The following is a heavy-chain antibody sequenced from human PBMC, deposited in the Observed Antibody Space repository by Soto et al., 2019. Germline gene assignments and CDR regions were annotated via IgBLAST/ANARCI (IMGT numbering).Heavy chain of an antibody. V-gene: IGHV4-61*01. CDR2: IYYSGST. D-gene: IGHD3-22*01. J-gene: IGHJ4*02. Sequence: SETLSLTCTVSGGSVSSGIYYWSWIGHPPGKGLEWIGYIYYSGSTNYNPSLKSRVTISVDTSKNQFSLKLSSVTAADTAVYYCARARYYYDSRGMDYWGQGTLVTVSS. CDR1: GGSVSSGIYY. CDR3: ARARYYYDSRGMDY.